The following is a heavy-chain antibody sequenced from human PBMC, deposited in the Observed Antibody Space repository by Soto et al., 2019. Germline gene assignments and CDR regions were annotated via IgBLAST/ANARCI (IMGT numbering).Heavy chain of an antibody. CDR2: INGGDVNT. V-gene: IGHV1-3*01. D-gene: IGHD1-1*01. Sequence: QVQLVQSGAEVRKPGASVKISCQASGYTFTTYALYWVRQAPGQRLEWMGWINGGDVNTRYSQKFQYRDNITRDTSASTTYMELSSMRSEDTAVYYCAREKEPTGSWFGPWGQGTLVPVSS. J-gene: IGHJ5*02. CDR1: GYTFTTYA. CDR3: AREKEPTGSWFGP.